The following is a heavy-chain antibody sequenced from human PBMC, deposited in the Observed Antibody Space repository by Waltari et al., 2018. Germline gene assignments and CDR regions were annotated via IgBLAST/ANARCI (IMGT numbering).Heavy chain of an antibody. V-gene: IGHV7-4-1*02. CDR2: INTNTGNP. D-gene: IGHD3-3*01. CDR3: ARDQYLGVVQLGPYGMDV. J-gene: IGHJ6*02. CDR1: GYTFTSYA. Sequence: QVQLVQSGSELKKPGASVKVSCKDAGYTFTSYAMNWVRKAPGQGLEWMGWINTNTGNPTYAQGFTGRFVFSLDTSVSTAYLQISSLKAEDTAVYYCARDQYLGVVQLGPYGMDVWGQGTTVTVSS.